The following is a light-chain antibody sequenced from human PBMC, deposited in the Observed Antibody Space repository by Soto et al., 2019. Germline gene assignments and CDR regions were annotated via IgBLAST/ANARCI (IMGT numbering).Light chain of an antibody. J-gene: IGKJ1*01. Sequence: EIVMPQSPATLSVSPGERLTLPCRASQSVSSNLAWYQQKPGQSPRLLIYGASTRATGIPARLSGSGSGTEFTITISRLEPEDFAVYDCQRYGSSGTFGQGTKVDIK. CDR1: QSVSSN. CDR3: QRYGSSGT. CDR2: GAS. V-gene: IGKV3-15*01.